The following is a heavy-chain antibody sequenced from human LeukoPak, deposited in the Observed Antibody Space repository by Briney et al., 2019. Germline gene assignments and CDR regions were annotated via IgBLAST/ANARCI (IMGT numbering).Heavy chain of an antibody. J-gene: IGHJ4*02. CDR1: GLTFSNDA. CDR3: ARKTDSSD. CDR2: ISGNVDTT. Sequence: AGGSLSLSCAVSGLTFSNDAMSWVRQAPGKGLEWVSTISGNVDTTYHADSVKGRFTISRDNSKNTLYLQMNSLRAEDTAVYFCARKTDSSDWGQGTLVSVSS. D-gene: IGHD3-22*01. V-gene: IGHV3-23*01.